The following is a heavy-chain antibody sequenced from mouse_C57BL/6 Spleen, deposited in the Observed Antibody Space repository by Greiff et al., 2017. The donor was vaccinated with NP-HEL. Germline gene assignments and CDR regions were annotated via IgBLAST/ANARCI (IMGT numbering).Heavy chain of an antibody. V-gene: IGHV1-61*01. J-gene: IGHJ2*01. CDR2: IYPSDSET. D-gene: IGHD1-1*01. CDR3: ARDGSSLGYFDY. Sequence: QVQLKQPGAELVRPGSSVKLSCKASGYTFTSYWMDWVKQRPGQGLEWIGNIYPSDSETHYNQKFKDKATLTVDKSSSTAYMQLSSLTSEDSAVYYCARDGSSLGYFDYWGQGTTLTVSS. CDR1: GYTFTSYW.